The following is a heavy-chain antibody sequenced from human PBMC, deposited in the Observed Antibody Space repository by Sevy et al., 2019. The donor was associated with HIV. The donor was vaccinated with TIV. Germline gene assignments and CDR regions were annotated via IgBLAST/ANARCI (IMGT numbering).Heavy chain of an antibody. Sequence: GGSLRLSCAASGFTVSSNYMSWVRQAPGKGLEWVSVIYSSVSTYYADSVKGRFTISRDNSKNTLYLQMNSLRAEDTAVYYCARVSVYYYDTSGYYTTGNAFDIWGQGTMVTVSS. J-gene: IGHJ3*02. CDR3: ARVSVYYYDTSGYYTTGNAFDI. CDR2: IYSSVST. V-gene: IGHV3-53*01. D-gene: IGHD3-22*01. CDR1: GFTVSSNY.